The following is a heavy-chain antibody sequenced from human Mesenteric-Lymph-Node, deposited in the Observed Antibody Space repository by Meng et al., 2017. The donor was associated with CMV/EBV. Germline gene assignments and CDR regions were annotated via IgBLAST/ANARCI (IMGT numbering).Heavy chain of an antibody. CDR3: ARGLAYSSSYPWDY. V-gene: IGHV3-30*14. J-gene: IGHJ4*02. CDR2: ISYDGSNK. Sequence: GESLKISCAASGFTFSSYAMHWVRQAPGKGLEWVAVISYDGSNKYYADSVKGRFTISRDNSKNTLYLQMNSLRAEDTAVYYCARGLAYSSSYPWDYWGQGTLVTVSS. CDR1: GFTFSSYA. D-gene: IGHD6-6*01.